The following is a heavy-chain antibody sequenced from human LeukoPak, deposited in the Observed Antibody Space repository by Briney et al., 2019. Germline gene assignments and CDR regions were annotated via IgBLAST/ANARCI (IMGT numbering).Heavy chain of an antibody. CDR2: IKQDGSVK. CDR1: GFTFSSYW. CDR3: VRDGDTSGYTN. J-gene: IGHJ4*02. V-gene: IGHV3-7*01. D-gene: IGHD3-22*01. Sequence: SGGSLRLSCAASGFTFSSYWMHWVRQAPGKGLEWVDNIKQDGSVKYYVDSVKGRFTISRDNAKNSLYLQMNSLRAEDTAVYSCVRDGDTSGYTNWGQGTLVTVSS.